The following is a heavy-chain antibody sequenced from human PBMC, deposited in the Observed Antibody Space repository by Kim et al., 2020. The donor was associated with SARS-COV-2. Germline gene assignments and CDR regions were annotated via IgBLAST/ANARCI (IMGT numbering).Heavy chain of an antibody. CDR3: ARGGGGDYVGWFDP. D-gene: IGHD4-17*01. J-gene: IGHJ5*02. Sequence: SETLSLTCTVSGGSISSYYWSRIRQPPGKGLEWIGYIYYSGSTNYNPSLKSRVTISVDTSKNQFSLKLSSVTAADTAVYYCARGGGGDYVGWFDPWGQGTLVTVSS. CDR2: IYYSGST. V-gene: IGHV4-59*01. CDR1: GGSISSYY.